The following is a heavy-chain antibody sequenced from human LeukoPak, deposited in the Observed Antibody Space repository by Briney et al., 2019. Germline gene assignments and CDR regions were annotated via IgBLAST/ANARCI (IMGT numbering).Heavy chain of an antibody. CDR2: IYTGGSA. Sequence: GGSLRLSCAASGFTVSRNYMTWVRQAPGKGLEWVSVIYTGGSAYYADSVKGRFTISRDSSKNTLYLQMNSLRAEDTAVYYCARILRLHTPRAFDIWGQGTMVTVSS. V-gene: IGHV3-53*01. J-gene: IGHJ3*02. D-gene: IGHD5-24*01. CDR1: GFTVSRNY. CDR3: ARILRLHTPRAFDI.